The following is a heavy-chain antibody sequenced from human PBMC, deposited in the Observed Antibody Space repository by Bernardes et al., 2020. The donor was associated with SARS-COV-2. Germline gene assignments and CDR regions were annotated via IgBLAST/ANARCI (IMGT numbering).Heavy chain of an antibody. V-gene: IGHV3-30*03. CDR1: GFNFSSNG. J-gene: IGHJ6*02. CDR2: ISYDGSNK. CDR3: ARANGSDYNYYGMDV. D-gene: IGHD3-10*01. Sequence: GALSLSCAASGFNFSSNGMHWVRQAPGKGLEWVAVISYDGSNKYYADSVKGRFILSRDTSKNQFSLKLSSVTAADTAVYYCARANGSDYNYYGMDVWGQGTTVTVSS.